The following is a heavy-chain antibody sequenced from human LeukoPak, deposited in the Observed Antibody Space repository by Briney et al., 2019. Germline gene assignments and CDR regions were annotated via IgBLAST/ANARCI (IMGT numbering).Heavy chain of an antibody. J-gene: IGHJ4*02. CDR1: GDSISTYY. CDR2: IYYSGST. V-gene: IGHV4-59*01. Sequence: SETLSLTCTISGDSISTYYWSWIRQPPGKGREWIGYIYYSGSTIYNPSLKSRVTISGDWSKKQFSLKLSSATAAYTAVYYCAGEHSGGYRFDYWGQGTLVTVSS. CDR3: AGEHSGGYRFDY. D-gene: IGHD3-22*01.